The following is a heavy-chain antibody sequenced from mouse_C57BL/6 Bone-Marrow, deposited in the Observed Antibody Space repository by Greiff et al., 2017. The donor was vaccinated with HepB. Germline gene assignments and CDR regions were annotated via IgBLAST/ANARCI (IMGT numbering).Heavy chain of an antibody. CDR1: GYTFTDYY. CDR2: INPNNGGT. D-gene: IGHD2-1*01. Sequence: VQLQQSGPELVKPGASVKISCKASGYTFTDYYMNWVKQSHGKSLEWIGDINPNNGGTSYNQKFKGKATLTVDKSSSTAYMEIRSLTSEDSAVYYCALLGFYYDYHVRDYWGQGTSVTVSS. CDR3: ALLGFYYDYHVRDY. J-gene: IGHJ4*01. V-gene: IGHV1-26*01.